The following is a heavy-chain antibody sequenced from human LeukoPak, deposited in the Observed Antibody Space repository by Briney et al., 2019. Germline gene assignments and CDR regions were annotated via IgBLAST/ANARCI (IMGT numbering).Heavy chain of an antibody. Sequence: NTSETLSLTCTVSGGSISSGGYYWSWIRQHPGKGLEWIGYIYYSGSTYYNPSLKSRVTISVDTSKNQFSLKLSSVTAADTAVYYCARDSKWQIMVRGAHYYYGMDVWGQGTTVTVSS. J-gene: IGHJ6*02. CDR2: IYYSGST. CDR1: GGSISSGGYY. CDR3: ARDSKWQIMVRGAHYYYGMDV. V-gene: IGHV4-31*03. D-gene: IGHD3-10*01.